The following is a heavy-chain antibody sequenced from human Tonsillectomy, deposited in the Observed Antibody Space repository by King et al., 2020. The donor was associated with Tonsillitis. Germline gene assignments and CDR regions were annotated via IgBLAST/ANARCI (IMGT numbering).Heavy chain of an antibody. D-gene: IGHD3-22*01. CDR2: ISNSGGST. CDR1: GFTFSSYA. CDR3: AKNPSSGDYYTKDAFDI. Sequence: VQLVESGGGLVQPGGSLRLSCAASGFTFSSYAMSWVRQAPGKGLEWVSAISNSGGSTYYADSVKGRFTISRDNSKNTLYLQMGSLRAEDTAVYYCAKNPSSGDYYTKDAFDIWGQGAMVTVSS. J-gene: IGHJ3*02. V-gene: IGHV3-23*04.